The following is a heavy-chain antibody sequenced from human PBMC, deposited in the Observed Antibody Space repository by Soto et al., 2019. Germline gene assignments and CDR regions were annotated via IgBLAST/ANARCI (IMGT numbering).Heavy chain of an antibody. CDR2: IIPIFGTA. J-gene: IGHJ6*02. CDR1: GGTFSSYA. D-gene: IGHD6-6*01. V-gene: IGHV1-69*13. CDR3: ARDRPTSSIRARDYYYAMDV. Sequence: ASVKVSCKASGGTFSSYAISWVRQAPGQGLEWMGGIIPIFGTANYAQKFQGRVTITADESTSTAYMELSSLRSDDTAVYYCARDRPTSSIRARDYYYAMDVWGQGTTVTVSS.